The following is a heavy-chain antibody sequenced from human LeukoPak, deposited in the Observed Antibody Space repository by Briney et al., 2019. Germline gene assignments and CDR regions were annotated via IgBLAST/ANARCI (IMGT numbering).Heavy chain of an antibody. Sequence: SETLSLTCTVSGGSISSGGYYWSWIRQPPGKGLEWIGYIHHSGSTYYNPSLKSRVTISVDRSKNQFSLKLSSVTAADTAVYYCASTYYYDSSGYYYGNDYWGQGTRVTVSS. J-gene: IGHJ4*02. CDR2: IHHSGST. CDR3: ASTYYYDSSGYYYGNDY. D-gene: IGHD3-22*01. CDR1: GGSISSGGYY. V-gene: IGHV4-30-2*01.